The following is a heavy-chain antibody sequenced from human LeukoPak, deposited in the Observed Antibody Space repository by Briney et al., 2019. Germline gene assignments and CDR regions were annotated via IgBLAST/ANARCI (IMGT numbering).Heavy chain of an antibody. Sequence: PGGSLRLSCAASGLNFIKYAMHWVRQTPGKGLEWVAVISNDGSNKYYADSVKGRFTISRDNSKNTLSLQMNSLRPEDTALYYCASDIYDSGSYIFDYWGQGTLVTVSS. CDR1: GLNFIKYA. CDR3: ASDIYDSGSYIFDY. V-gene: IGHV3-30-3*01. J-gene: IGHJ4*02. D-gene: IGHD3-10*01. CDR2: ISNDGSNK.